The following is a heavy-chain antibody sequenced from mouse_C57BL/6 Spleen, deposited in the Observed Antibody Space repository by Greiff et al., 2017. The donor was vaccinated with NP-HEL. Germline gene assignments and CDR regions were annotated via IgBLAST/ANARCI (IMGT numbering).Heavy chain of an antibody. CDR1: GYAFSSSW. J-gene: IGHJ2*01. Sequence: VQLQQSGPELVKPGASVKISCTASGYAFSSSWMNWVKQRPGKGLEWIGRIYPGDGDTNYNGKFKGKATLTADKSSSTAYMQLSSLTSEDSAVYFCARGRGGNYDYWGQGTTLTVSS. V-gene: IGHV1-82*01. CDR2: IYPGDGDT. CDR3: ARGRGGNYDY. D-gene: IGHD2-1*01.